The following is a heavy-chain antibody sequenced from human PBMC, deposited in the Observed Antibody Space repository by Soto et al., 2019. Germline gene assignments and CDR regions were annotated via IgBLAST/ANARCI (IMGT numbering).Heavy chain of an antibody. D-gene: IGHD3-10*01. CDR2: ISYDGSNK. J-gene: IGHJ6*02. V-gene: IGHV3-30*18. CDR1: GFTFSSYG. Sequence: GGSLRLSCAASGFTFSSYGMHWVRQAPGKGLEWVAVISYDGSNKYYADSVKGRFTISRDNSKNTLYLQMNSLRAEDTAVYYCAKGITMVRGVRYYYYYGMDVWGQGTTVTVSS. CDR3: AKGITMVRGVRYYYYYGMDV.